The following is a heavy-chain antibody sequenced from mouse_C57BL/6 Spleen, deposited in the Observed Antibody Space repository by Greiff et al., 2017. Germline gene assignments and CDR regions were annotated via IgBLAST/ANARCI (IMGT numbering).Heavy chain of an antibody. CDR1: GYTFTDYE. CDR3: TRKGYGSSYGGAMDY. Sequence: QVQLKESGAELVRPGASVTLSCKASGYTFTDYEMHWVKQTPVHGLEWIGAIDPETGGTAYNQKFKGKAILTADKSSSTAYMELRSLTSEDSAVYYCTRKGYGSSYGGAMDYWGQGTSVTVSA. J-gene: IGHJ4*01. CDR2: IDPETGGT. D-gene: IGHD1-1*01. V-gene: IGHV1-15*01.